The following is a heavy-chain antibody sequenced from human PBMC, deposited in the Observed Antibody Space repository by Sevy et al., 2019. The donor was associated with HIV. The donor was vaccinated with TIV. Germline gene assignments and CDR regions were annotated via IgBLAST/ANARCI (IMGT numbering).Heavy chain of an antibody. CDR2: INQDGGEK. D-gene: IGHD3-22*01. V-gene: IGHV3-7*01. Sequence: GGSLSLSCVVSRFTFSTYWMSWVRQAPGKGLEWVGNINQDGGEKYHLDSVKGRFTISRDNAKNSLYLQMNSLRAEDSAVYFCARVSSIYYDRGYYYAMDVWGQGTTVTVSS. CDR3: ARVSSIYYDRGYYYAMDV. J-gene: IGHJ6*02. CDR1: RFTFSTYW.